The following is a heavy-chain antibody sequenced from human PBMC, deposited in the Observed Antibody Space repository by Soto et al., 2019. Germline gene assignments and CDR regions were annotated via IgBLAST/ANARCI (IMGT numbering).Heavy chain of an antibody. CDR1: GFTFSTYG. CDR3: ARAVGSFDY. Sequence: QVQLVESGGGVVQPGRSLRLSCAASGFTFSTYGMHWVRQAPGTGLEWVAVIWYDGSHKDYADSVKGRFTISRDNSKNTRYLQMNSLRVEDTGVYYCARAVGSFDYWGQGTLVAVSS. V-gene: IGHV3-33*01. D-gene: IGHD2-21*01. J-gene: IGHJ4*03. CDR2: IWYDGSHK.